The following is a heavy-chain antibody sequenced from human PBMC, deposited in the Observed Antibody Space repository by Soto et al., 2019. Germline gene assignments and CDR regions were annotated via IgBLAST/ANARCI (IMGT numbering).Heavy chain of an antibody. Sequence: GGSLRLSCAASGFTFSSYAMSWVRQAPGKGLEWVSAISGSGGSTYYADSVKGRFTISRDNSKNTLYLQMNSLRAEDTAVYYCAKYLYSSSWYFDWFDPWGQGTLVTVYS. CDR1: GFTFSSYA. CDR2: ISGSGGST. V-gene: IGHV3-23*01. J-gene: IGHJ5*02. D-gene: IGHD6-13*01. CDR3: AKYLYSSSWYFDWFDP.